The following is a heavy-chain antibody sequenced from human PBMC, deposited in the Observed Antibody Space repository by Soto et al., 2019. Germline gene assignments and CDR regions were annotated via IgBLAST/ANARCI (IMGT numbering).Heavy chain of an antibody. Sequence: EVQLVGSGGGLVQPGGSLRLSCAASGFTVSSNYMSWVRQAPGKGLEWVSVIYSGGSTYYADSVKGRFTISRDNSKNTLYLQMNSLRAEDTAVYYCARDPTESYYYYGMDVWGQGTTVTVSS. V-gene: IGHV3-66*01. CDR2: IYSGGST. D-gene: IGHD4-17*01. CDR1: GFTVSSNY. CDR3: ARDPTESYYYYGMDV. J-gene: IGHJ6*02.